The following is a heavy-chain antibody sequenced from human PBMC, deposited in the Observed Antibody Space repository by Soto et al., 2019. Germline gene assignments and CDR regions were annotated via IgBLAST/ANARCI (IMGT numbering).Heavy chain of an antibody. V-gene: IGHV4-61*01. CDR2: IYYSGST. CDR3: ARDIADYYDSSGYYS. D-gene: IGHD3-22*01. J-gene: IGHJ4*02. CDR1: GGSVSSGSYY. Sequence: QVQLQESGPGLVKPSETLSLTCTVSGGSVSSGSYYWSWIRQPPGKGLEWIGYIYYSGSTNYNPYLKSRVTISVDTSKNQFSLKLSSVTAADTAVYYCARDIADYYDSSGYYSWGQGTLVTVSS.